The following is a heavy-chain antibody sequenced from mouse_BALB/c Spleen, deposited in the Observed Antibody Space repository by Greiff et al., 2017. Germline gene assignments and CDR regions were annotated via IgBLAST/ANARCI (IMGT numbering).Heavy chain of an antibody. D-gene: IGHD1-1*01. CDR3: AKGEGITTVPFAY. CDR2: ISSGSSTI. Sequence: EVMLVESGGGLVQPGGSRKLSCAASGFTFSSFGMHWVRQAPEKGLEWVAYISSGSSTIYYADTVKGRFTISRDNPKNTLFLQMTSLRFEDTAMYYCAKGEGITTVPFAYWGQGTLVTVSA. J-gene: IGHJ3*01. CDR1: GFTFSSFG. V-gene: IGHV5-17*02.